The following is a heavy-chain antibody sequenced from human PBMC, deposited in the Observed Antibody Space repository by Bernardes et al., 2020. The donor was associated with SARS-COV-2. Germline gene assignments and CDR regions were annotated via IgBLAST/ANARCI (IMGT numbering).Heavy chain of an antibody. CDR3: ARDGYSSSWPRLYYYYYMDV. V-gene: IGHV4-59*01. CDR2: IYYSGST. J-gene: IGHJ6*03. Sequence: SETLSLTCTVSGGSISSYYWSWIRKRPGKGLEWIGYIYYSGSTNYNPSLKSRVTISVDTSKNQFSLKLSSVTAADTAVYYCARDGYSSSWPRLYYYYYMDVWGKGTTVTVSS. D-gene: IGHD6-13*01. CDR1: GGSISSYY.